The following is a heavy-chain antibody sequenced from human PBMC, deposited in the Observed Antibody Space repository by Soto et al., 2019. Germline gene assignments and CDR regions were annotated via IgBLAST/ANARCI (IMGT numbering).Heavy chain of an antibody. Sequence: ASVKVSCKASGYTFTSYDINWVRQATGQGLEWMGWMNPNSGNTGYAQKVQGRVTMTRNTSISTAYMELSSLRSEDTAVYYCARELSAPSSRGYDYCVDYSGKATLVTVSS. J-gene: IGHJ4*02. CDR2: MNPNSGNT. V-gene: IGHV1-8*01. CDR3: ARELSAPSSRGYDYCVDY. CDR1: GYTFTSYD. D-gene: IGHD5-12*01.